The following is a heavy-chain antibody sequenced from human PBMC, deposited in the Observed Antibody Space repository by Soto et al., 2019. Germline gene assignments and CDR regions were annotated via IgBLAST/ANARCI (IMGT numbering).Heavy chain of an antibody. J-gene: IGHJ4*02. V-gene: IGHV4-38-2*01. Sequence: SETLSLTCAVSGYSISSDYYWGWIRQPPGKGLEWIGSVDHSGRTYYSPSLRSRLTIFIDTSKNQFSLRLTSVTAADTAMYFCAKKGYYPSGKINLFDSWGPGTLVTVSS. CDR3: AKKGYYPSGKINLFDS. D-gene: IGHD3-10*01. CDR2: VDHSGRT. CDR1: GYSISSDYY.